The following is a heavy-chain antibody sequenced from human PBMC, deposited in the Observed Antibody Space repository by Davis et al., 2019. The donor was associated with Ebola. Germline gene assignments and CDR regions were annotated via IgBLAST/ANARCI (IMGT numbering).Heavy chain of an antibody. D-gene: IGHD2-15*01. J-gene: IGHJ6*02. CDR1: GYTFTSYG. CDR3: ARGGEYCSGGSCYSRELYYYYGMDV. Sequence: ASVQVSCKASGYTFTSYGISWVRQAPGQGLEWKGIINPSGGSTSYAQKFQGRVTMTRDTSTSTVYMELSSLRAEDTAVYYCARGGEYCSGGSCYSRELYYYYGMDVWGQGTTVTVSS. V-gene: IGHV1-46*01. CDR2: INPSGGST.